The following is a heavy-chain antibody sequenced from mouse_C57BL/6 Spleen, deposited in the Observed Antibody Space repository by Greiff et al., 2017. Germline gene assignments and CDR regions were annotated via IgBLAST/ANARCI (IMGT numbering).Heavy chain of an antibody. V-gene: IGHV1-64*01. Sequence: QVQLKQPGAELVKPGASVKLSCKASGYTFTSYWMHWVKQRPGQGLEWIGMIHPNSGSTNYNEKFKSKATLTVDKSSSTAYMQLSSLTSEDSAVYYCARAFYYGSSGFDYWGQGTTLTVSS. D-gene: IGHD1-1*01. CDR1: GYTFTSYW. J-gene: IGHJ2*01. CDR2: IHPNSGST. CDR3: ARAFYYGSSGFDY.